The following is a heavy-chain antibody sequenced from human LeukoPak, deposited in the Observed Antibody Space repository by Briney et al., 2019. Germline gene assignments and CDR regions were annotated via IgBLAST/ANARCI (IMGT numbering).Heavy chain of an antibody. J-gene: IGHJ3*02. CDR1: GGSFSGYY. Sequence: PSETLSLTCAVYGGSFSGYYRSWIRQPPGKGLEWIGEIYHSGSTNYNPSLKSRVTISVDKSKNQFSLKLSSVTAADTAVYYCARDRKLPGGAFDIWGQGTMVTVSS. CDR2: IYHSGST. V-gene: IGHV4-34*01. D-gene: IGHD4-23*01. CDR3: ARDRKLPGGAFDI.